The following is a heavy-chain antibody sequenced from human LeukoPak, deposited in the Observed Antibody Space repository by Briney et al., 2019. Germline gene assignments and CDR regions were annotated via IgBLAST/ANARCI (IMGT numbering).Heavy chain of an antibody. CDR1: GFIFSNYG. J-gene: IGHJ6*03. CDR2: IRYDGSEK. Sequence: GGSPRLSCGASGFIFSNYGMHWVRQAPGRGLEWAAFIRYDGSEKYYADSVKGRFTISRDNSKNTLYLQMNSLRPEDTAVYYCAKGYDYYIDVWGEGTTVAISS. CDR3: AKGYDYYIDV. V-gene: IGHV3-30*02.